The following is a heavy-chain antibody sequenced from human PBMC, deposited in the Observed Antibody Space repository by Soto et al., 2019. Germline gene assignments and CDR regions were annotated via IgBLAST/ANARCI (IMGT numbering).Heavy chain of an antibody. J-gene: IGHJ4*02. D-gene: IGHD1-26*01. Sequence: SETLSLTCAVSGGSISSRNWWSWVRQPPGKGLEWIGEIYHSGSTDYNPSLKSRVTISVDKSKNQFSLELSFVTAADTATYYCARSFGFYAVDSWGQGILVTVSS. CDR1: GGSISSRNW. CDR2: IYHSGST. CDR3: ARSFGFYAVDS. V-gene: IGHV4-4*02.